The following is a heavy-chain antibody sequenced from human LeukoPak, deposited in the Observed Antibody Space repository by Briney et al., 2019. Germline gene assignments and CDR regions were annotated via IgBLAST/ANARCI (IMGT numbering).Heavy chain of an antibody. Sequence: GGSLRLSCAATGFTFRKHWMSWVRQTVGKGLECVAKIREDGNEKHYVDSVKGRFTISRDNAKNSLSLQVNNLRVDDTAVYYCVRDYRGGWNDYWGQGTLVTVSS. CDR1: GFTFRKHW. D-gene: IGHD1-26*01. V-gene: IGHV3-7*01. J-gene: IGHJ4*02. CDR3: VRDYRGGWNDY. CDR2: IREDGNEK.